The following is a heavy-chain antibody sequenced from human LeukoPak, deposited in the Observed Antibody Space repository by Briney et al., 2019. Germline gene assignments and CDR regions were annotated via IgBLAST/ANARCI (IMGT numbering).Heavy chain of an antibody. D-gene: IGHD2-15*01. Sequence: GGSLRLSCAASGFTVSSNYMSWVRQAPGKGLEWVSVIYSGGSTYYADSVKGRFTISRDNSKNTLYLQMNSLRAEDTAVYYCARVESPLGYCSGGSCYNWFDPWGQGTLVTVSS. CDR1: GFTVSSNY. CDR3: ARVESPLGYCSGGSCYNWFDP. J-gene: IGHJ5*02. V-gene: IGHV3-66*01. CDR2: IYSGGST.